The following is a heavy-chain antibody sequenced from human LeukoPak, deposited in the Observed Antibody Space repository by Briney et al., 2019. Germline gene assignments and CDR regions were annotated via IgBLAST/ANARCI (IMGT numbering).Heavy chain of an antibody. CDR3: AKGSLYLQWLAQPGAASGNWFDP. Sequence: GGSLRLSCAASGFTFSSYAMSWVRQAPGKGLEWVSAISGSGGSTYYADSVKGRFTISRDNSKNTLYLQMNSLRAEDTAVYYCAKGSLYLQWLAQPGAASGNWFDPWGQGTLVTVSS. CDR1: GFTFSSYA. D-gene: IGHD6-19*01. V-gene: IGHV3-23*01. J-gene: IGHJ5*02. CDR2: ISGSGGST.